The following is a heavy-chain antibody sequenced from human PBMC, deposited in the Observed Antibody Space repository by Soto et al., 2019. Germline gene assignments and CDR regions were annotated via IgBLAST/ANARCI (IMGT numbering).Heavy chain of an antibody. CDR1: GYTFTSYG. Sequence: ASVKVSCKASGYTFTSYGISWVRQAPGQGLEWMGWISAYNGNTNYAQKLQGRVTMTTDTSTSTAYMELRSLRSDDTAVYYCARERVTTYYDILTGYSDFDYWGQGTLVTVSS. CDR3: ARERVTTYYDILTGYSDFDY. CDR2: ISAYNGNT. V-gene: IGHV1-18*01. D-gene: IGHD3-9*01. J-gene: IGHJ4*02.